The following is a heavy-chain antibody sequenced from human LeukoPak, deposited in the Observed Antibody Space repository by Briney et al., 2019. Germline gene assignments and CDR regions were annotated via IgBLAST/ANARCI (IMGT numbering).Heavy chain of an antibody. Sequence: PGGSLRLSCVASGFTFSSHAMGWVRQAPGKGLEWVAVISYDGSNKYYADSVKGRFTISRDNSKNTLYLQMNSLRAEDTAVYYCAKAAGSWELLAFDIWGQGTMVTVSS. CDR3: AKAAGSWELLAFDI. J-gene: IGHJ3*02. CDR2: ISYDGSNK. D-gene: IGHD1-26*01. CDR1: GFTFSSHA. V-gene: IGHV3-30*18.